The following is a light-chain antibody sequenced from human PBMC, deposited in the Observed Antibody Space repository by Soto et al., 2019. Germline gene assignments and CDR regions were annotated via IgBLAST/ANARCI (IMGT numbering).Light chain of an antibody. CDR1: QSVSSS. Sequence: EVVMTQSPATLSMSPGERATLSCRASQSVSSSLAWYQQKPGQAPRLLIYGASTRATGIPDRFSGSGSETEFTLTISSLQAEEFAIYYCQQYKNWWTFGQGTKVEIK. J-gene: IGKJ1*01. V-gene: IGKV3-15*01. CDR2: GAS. CDR3: QQYKNWWT.